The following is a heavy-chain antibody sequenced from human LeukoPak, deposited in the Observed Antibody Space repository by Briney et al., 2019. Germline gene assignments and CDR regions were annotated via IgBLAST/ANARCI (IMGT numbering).Heavy chain of an antibody. CDR3: ARDDALGDNALDI. CDR1: GFTFSSYG. CDR2: ILNDGSQE. J-gene: IGHJ3*02. Sequence: GGSLRLSCAASGFTFSSYGMHWVRQAPGKGLEWVAVILNDGSQEKYADSVKGRFTISRDNSKNTLLLQMNSLRAEGTAVYYCARDDALGDNALDIWGQGTMVTVSS. V-gene: IGHV3-33*01. D-gene: IGHD3-16*01.